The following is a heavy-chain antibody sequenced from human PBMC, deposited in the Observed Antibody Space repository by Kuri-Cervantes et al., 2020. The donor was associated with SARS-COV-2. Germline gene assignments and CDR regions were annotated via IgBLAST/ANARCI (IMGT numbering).Heavy chain of an antibody. J-gene: IGHJ4*02. V-gene: IGHV3-30*04. CDR1: GFTSSDCS. Sequence: GGSLRLSCAASGFTSSDCSMHWVRQAPGKGLEWVAVMSYDGSNIYYADSVKGRFTISRDNSKNTLYLQMNSLRAEDTAIYYCATLFDSSGFMFDYWGQGTLVTVSS. D-gene: IGHD3-22*01. CDR2: MSYDGSNI. CDR3: ATLFDSSGFMFDY.